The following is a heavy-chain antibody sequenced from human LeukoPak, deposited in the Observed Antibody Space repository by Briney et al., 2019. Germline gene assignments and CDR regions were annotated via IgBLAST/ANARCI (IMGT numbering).Heavy chain of an antibody. CDR2: IYPLETT. J-gene: IGHJ3*02. Sequence: PSETLSLTCTVSGGSISSYYWSWIRQPAGKEPEWIGRIYPLETTNYNPSLKSRVAISVDTSKNQFSLKLSSVTAADTAVYYCAREIVAGLGVSFDIWGQGTMVTVSS. D-gene: IGHD6-19*01. CDR3: AREIVAGLGVSFDI. CDR1: GGSISSYY. V-gene: IGHV4-4*07.